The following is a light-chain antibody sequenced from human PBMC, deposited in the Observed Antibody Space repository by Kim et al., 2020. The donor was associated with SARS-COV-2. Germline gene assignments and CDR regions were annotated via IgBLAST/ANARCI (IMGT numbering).Light chain of an antibody. CDR2: GAS. CDR1: QSVSSSY. Sequence: PGRRATLSCRASQSVSSSYLAWYQQKPGQAPRLLIYGASSRATGIPDRFSGSGSGTDFTLTISSLEPDDFAVYYCQQYGSSRGTFGQGTKV. CDR3: QQYGSSRGT. V-gene: IGKV3-20*01. J-gene: IGKJ1*01.